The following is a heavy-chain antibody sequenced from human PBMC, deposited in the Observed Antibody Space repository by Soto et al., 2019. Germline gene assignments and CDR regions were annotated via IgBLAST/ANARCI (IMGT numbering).Heavy chain of an antibody. J-gene: IGHJ4*02. CDR2: ISWNSGSI. V-gene: IGHV3-9*01. Sequence: EVQLVESGGGLVQPGRSLRLSCAASGFTFDDYAMHWVQQAPGKGLEWVSGISWNSGSIGYADSVKGRFTISRDNAKNSLYLQMNSLRAEDTALYYCAKDRGYCSGGSCYNFDYWGQGTLVTVSS. CDR1: GFTFDDYA. D-gene: IGHD2-15*01. CDR3: AKDRGYCSGGSCYNFDY.